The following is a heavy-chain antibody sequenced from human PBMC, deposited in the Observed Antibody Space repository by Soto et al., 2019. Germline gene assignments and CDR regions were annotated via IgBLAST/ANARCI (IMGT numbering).Heavy chain of an antibody. Sequence: ASVKVSCKASGYIFSDYYMHWVRQALGQGLECMGWINPNSGDTIYAQKFQGRVTVTGDPSISTAYMELSRLTSDDTAVYYCVRGRAVAGINDEAFDLWGQGTMVTVSS. V-gene: IGHV1-2*02. CDR2: INPNSGDT. CDR1: GYIFSDYY. CDR3: VRGRAVAGINDEAFDL. D-gene: IGHD6-19*01. J-gene: IGHJ3*01.